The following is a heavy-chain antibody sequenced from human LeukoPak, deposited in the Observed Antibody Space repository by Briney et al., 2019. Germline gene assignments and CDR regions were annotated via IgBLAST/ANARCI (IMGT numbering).Heavy chain of an antibody. CDR1: GFPFSSYA. D-gene: IGHD5-18*01. J-gene: IGHJ4*02. Sequence: PGGSLRLSWEGSGFPFSSYAMHWVRHAPAKGLKGGPFIRYDGSNRYNADSVKGRFTISRDNSKNTLYLQMNSLRAEDTAVYYCAKERQQLWPEYFDYWGQGTLVTVSS. CDR2: IRYDGSNR. CDR3: AKERQQLWPEYFDY. V-gene: IGHV3-30*02.